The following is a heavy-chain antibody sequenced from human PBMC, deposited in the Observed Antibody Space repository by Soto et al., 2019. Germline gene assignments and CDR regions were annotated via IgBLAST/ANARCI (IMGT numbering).Heavy chain of an antibody. CDR3: ARDVAAADY. CDR1: GYTFTSYD. V-gene: IGHV1-3*01. J-gene: IGHJ4*02. Sequence: ASVKVSCKASGYTFTSYDINWVRQAPGQRLEWMGWINAGNGNTKYSQKLQGRVTITRDTSANTAYMELSSLRSEDTAVYYCARDVAAADYWGQGTLVTVSS. CDR2: INAGNGNT. D-gene: IGHD6-13*01.